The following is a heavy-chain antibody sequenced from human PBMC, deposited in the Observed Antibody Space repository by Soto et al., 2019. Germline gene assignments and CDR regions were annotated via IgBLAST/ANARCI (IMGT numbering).Heavy chain of an antibody. Sequence: SETLSLTCTVSGGSISSGGYYWSWIRQYPGKGLERIGYIYHSGTTYYNPSLKSRVTISVDTSKNQFSLKLTSVTAADTAVYYCARHRYYDNSPSPEIDYWGQGTLVTVSS. CDR3: ARHRYYDNSPSPEIDY. CDR2: IYHSGTT. J-gene: IGHJ4*02. CDR1: GGSISSGGYY. D-gene: IGHD3-22*01. V-gene: IGHV4-31*03.